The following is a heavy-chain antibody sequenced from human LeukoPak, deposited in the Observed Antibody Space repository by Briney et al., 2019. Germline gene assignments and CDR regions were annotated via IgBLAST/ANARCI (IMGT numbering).Heavy chain of an antibody. CDR3: AREHTAALGY. J-gene: IGHJ4*02. CDR2: IKSDGSST. V-gene: IGHV3-74*01. CDR1: GFTFSSYW. Sequence: GGSLRLSCAVSGFTFSSYWMHWVRQAQGKGLVWVSRIKSDGSSTSYADSVKGRFTISRDNAKNTLYLQMNSLRAEDTAVYYCAREHTAALGYWGQGTLVTVSS. D-gene: IGHD2-15*01.